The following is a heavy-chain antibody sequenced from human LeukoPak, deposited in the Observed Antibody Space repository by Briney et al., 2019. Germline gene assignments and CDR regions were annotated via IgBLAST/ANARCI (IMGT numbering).Heavy chain of an antibody. Sequence: PSETLSLTCAVFGGSFSGYYWSWIRQPPGKGLEWIGEINHSGSTNYNPSLKSRVTISVDTSKNQFSLKLSSVTAADTAVYYCARARRFGEPGVPYGMDVWGQGTTVTVSS. CDR2: INHSGST. CDR1: GGSFSGYY. J-gene: IGHJ6*02. V-gene: IGHV4-34*01. CDR3: ARARRFGEPGVPYGMDV. D-gene: IGHD3-10*01.